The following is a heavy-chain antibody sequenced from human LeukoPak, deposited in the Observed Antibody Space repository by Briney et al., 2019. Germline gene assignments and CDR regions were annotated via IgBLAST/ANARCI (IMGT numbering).Heavy chain of an antibody. CDR1: GGSISSRSYY. CDR3: ARGLTRPDFWSGYYSYFDY. J-gene: IGHJ4*02. CDR2: INHSGST. D-gene: IGHD3-3*01. Sequence: SETLSLTCTVSGGSISSRSYYWGWIRQPPGKGLEWIGEINHSGSTNYNPSLKSRVTISVDTSKNQFSLKLSSVTAADTAVYYCARGLTRPDFWSGYYSYFDYWGQGTLVTVSS. V-gene: IGHV4-39*07.